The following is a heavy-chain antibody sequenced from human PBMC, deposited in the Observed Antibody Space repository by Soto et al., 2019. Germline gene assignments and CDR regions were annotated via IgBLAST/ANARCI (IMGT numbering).Heavy chain of an antibody. CDR3: AREMEYSSSSYYYYGMDV. J-gene: IGHJ6*02. Sequence: QVQLVESGGGVVQPGRSLRLSCAASGFTFSSYAMHWVRQAPGKGLEWVGVISYDGSNKYYADSVKGRFTISRDNSKNTLYLQMNSLRAEDTAVYYCAREMEYSSSSYYYYGMDVWGQGTTVTVSS. CDR1: GFTFSSYA. V-gene: IGHV3-30-3*01. D-gene: IGHD6-6*01. CDR2: ISYDGSNK.